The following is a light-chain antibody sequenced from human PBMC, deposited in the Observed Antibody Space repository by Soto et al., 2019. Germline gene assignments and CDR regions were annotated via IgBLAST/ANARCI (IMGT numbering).Light chain of an antibody. CDR2: KAS. Sequence: IQMTQSPSTLSASVGDRVTITCRPSQSISSWLAWYQQKPGKAPKLLIYKASSLESGDPSRFSGSGSGTEFTLTISSLQPDDVATYYCQQYNSYPWTFGQGTKVDIK. CDR3: QQYNSYPWT. CDR1: QSISSW. J-gene: IGKJ1*01. V-gene: IGKV1-5*03.